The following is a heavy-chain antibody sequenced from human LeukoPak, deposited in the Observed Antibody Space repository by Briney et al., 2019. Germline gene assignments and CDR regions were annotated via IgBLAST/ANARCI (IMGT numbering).Heavy chain of an antibody. D-gene: IGHD1-1*01. J-gene: IGHJ4*02. Sequence: GGSLRLSCAASGFTFSDYVMNWVRQAPGKGLEWVSSISSSSSYIYYADSLKGRFTISRDNAKNSLYLQMNSLRAEDTAVYYCARDGTGYFDYWGQGTLVTVSS. CDR2: ISSSSSYI. CDR3: ARDGTGYFDY. V-gene: IGHV3-21*01. CDR1: GFTFSDYV.